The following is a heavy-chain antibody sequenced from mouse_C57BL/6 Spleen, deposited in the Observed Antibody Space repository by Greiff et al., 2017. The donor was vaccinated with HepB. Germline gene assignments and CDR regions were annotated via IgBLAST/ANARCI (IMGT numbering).Heavy chain of an antibody. J-gene: IGHJ3*01. CDR2: IHPNSGST. V-gene: IGHV1-64*01. CDR3: ARPFYYGSSDGFAY. D-gene: IGHD1-1*01. CDR1: GYTFTSYW. Sequence: VQLQQPGAELVKPGASVKLSCKASGYTFTSYWMHWVKQRPGQGLEWIGMIHPNSGSTNYNEKFKSKATLTVDKSSSTAYMQLSSLTSEDSAVYYCARPFYYGSSDGFAYWGQGTLVTVSA.